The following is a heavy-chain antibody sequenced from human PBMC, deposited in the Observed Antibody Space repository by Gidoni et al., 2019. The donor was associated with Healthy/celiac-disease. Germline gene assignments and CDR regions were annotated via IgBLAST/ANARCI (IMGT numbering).Heavy chain of an antibody. V-gene: IGHV3-23*01. CDR3: AKDQSPYSSSSPVTAFDI. Sequence: VQLFVSGGGLVRSGGYLKLCCACSGFTFSSCAMSWVLQAPGKGLDWVSAITGSGVSTYYADSVKGRFTISRDNSKNTLYLQMNSLRAEDTAVYYCAKDQSPYSSSSPVTAFDIWGQGTMVTVSS. CDR1: GFTFSSCA. D-gene: IGHD6-6*01. CDR2: ITGSGVST. J-gene: IGHJ3*02.